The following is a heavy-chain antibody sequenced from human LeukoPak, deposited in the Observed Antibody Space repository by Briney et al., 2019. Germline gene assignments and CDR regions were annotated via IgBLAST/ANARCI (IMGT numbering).Heavy chain of an antibody. D-gene: IGHD5-24*01. J-gene: IGHJ4*02. CDR1: GDSISSYY. Sequence: PSETLSLTCTVPGDSISSYYWSWIRQPPGGGLEWIGYIYYSGSPTQYNPSLKSRVTISVDTSKNQFSLNLSSVTAADTAVYYCARVVPDGYSDYWGQGTLVTVSS. CDR3: ARVVPDGYSDY. CDR2: IYYSGSPT. V-gene: IGHV4-59*01.